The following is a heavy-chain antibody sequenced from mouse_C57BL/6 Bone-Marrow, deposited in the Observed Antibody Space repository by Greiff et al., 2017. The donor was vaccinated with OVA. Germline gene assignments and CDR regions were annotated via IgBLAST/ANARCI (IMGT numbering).Heavy chain of an antibody. Sequence: VQLQQSGTVLARPGASVKMSCKTSGYTFTSYWMHWVKQRPGQGLEWIGAIYPGNSDTSYNQKFKGKAKLTAVTSASTAYMELSSLTNEDSAVYYCTRGSGSSGPDAMDYWGQGTSVTVSS. CDR1: GYTFTSYW. J-gene: IGHJ4*01. CDR3: TRGSGSSGPDAMDY. V-gene: IGHV1-5*01. D-gene: IGHD1-1*01. CDR2: IYPGNSDT.